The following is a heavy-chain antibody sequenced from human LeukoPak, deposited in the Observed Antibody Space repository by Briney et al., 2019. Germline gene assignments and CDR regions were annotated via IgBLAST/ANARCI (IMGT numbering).Heavy chain of an antibody. CDR2: IYYSGST. CDR3: AKSRRKLSHFDY. J-gene: IGHJ4*02. Sequence: PSQTLSLTCTVSGGSISSGGYYWSWIRQHPGKGLEWIGYIYYSGSTYYNPSLKSRVTISVDTSKNQFSLNLSSVTAADTAVYYCAKSRRKLSHFDYWGQGTLVTVSS. CDR1: GGSISSGGYY. V-gene: IGHV4-31*03. D-gene: IGHD3-16*02.